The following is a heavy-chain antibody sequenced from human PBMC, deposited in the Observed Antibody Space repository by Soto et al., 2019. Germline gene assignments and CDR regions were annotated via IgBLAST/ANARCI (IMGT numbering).Heavy chain of an antibody. D-gene: IGHD6-19*01. J-gene: IGHJ6*02. CDR3: ARLEQIYSSGWPFYYYYGMDV. CDR2: ISAYNGNT. Sequence: ASVKVSCKASGYTFTSYGISWVRQAPGQGLEWMGWISAYNGNTDYAQKLQGRVTMTTDTSTSTAYMELRSLRSDDKAVYYCARLEQIYSSGWPFYYYYGMDVWGQGTTVTVSS. CDR1: GYTFTSYG. V-gene: IGHV1-18*01.